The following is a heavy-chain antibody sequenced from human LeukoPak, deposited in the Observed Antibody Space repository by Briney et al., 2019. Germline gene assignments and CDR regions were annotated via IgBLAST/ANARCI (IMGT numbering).Heavy chain of an antibody. CDR3: TRGERLTLNHYDSSGYDYLEDY. V-gene: IGHV1-2*02. Sequence: ASVKVSCKASGYTFTGYFMHWVRQAPGQGLEWMGWINPNSGGTNSAQKFQGRVSMTRDTSISTVYMELSSLRSDDTAVYYCTRGERLTLNHYDSSGYDYLEDYWGQGTLVTLSS. CDR2: INPNSGGT. CDR1: GYTFTGYF. J-gene: IGHJ4*02. D-gene: IGHD3-22*01.